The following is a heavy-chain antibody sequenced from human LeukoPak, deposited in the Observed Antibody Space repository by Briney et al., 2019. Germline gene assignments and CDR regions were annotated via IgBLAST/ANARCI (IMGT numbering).Heavy chain of an antibody. Sequence: ASVRVSCKASGYTFTVYYMHWVRQAPGQGLEWMGWINPNSGGTNYAQKFQGRVTMTRDTSISTAYVELSRLRSDETAVYYCARDGSYDSSGYGLDYWGQGTLVTVSS. CDR1: GYTFTVYY. CDR3: ARDGSYDSSGYGLDY. J-gene: IGHJ4*02. CDR2: INPNSGGT. V-gene: IGHV1-2*02. D-gene: IGHD3-22*01.